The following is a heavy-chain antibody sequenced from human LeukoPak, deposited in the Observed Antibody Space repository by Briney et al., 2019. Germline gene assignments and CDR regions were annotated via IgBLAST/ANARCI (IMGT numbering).Heavy chain of an antibody. CDR2: IYYSGST. Sequence: PSETLSLTCTVSGGSINSSTYYWGWIRQPPGKGLEWIGYIYYSGSTNYNPSLKSRVTISVDTSENQFSLKLSSVTAADTAVYYCALSGSSWFLFDYWGQGTLVTVSS. CDR3: ALSGSSWFLFDY. J-gene: IGHJ4*02. CDR1: GGSINSSTYY. V-gene: IGHV4-61*05. D-gene: IGHD6-13*01.